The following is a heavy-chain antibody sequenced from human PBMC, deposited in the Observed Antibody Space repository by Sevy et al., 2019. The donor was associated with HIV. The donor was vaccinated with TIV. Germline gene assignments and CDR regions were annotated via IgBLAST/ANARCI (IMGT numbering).Heavy chain of an antibody. J-gene: IGHJ4*02. Sequence: GGSLRLSCAASGFTFSSYGMHWVRQAPGKGLEWVAVIWYDGSNKYYADSVKGRFTISRDNSKKTLYLQMNSLRAEDTAVYYCASERRYYGSGSYSQPLYYFDYWGQGTLVTVSS. CDR1: GFTFSSYG. CDR3: ASERRYYGSGSYSQPLYYFDY. CDR2: IWYDGSNK. V-gene: IGHV3-33*01. D-gene: IGHD3-10*01.